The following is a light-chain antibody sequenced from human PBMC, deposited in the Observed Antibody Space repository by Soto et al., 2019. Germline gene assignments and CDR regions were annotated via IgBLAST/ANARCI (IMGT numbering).Light chain of an antibody. CDR2: GAS. Sequence: DIVLTQSPGTLSLSPGERATLSCRSSERLSSVYLAWYQQRPGQPPRLLIYGASNRATGIPDRLSGSGSGTDFTLIINRLEPEDVAIYYCQQYGGSPRITFGQGTKVDI. CDR3: QQYGGSPRIT. V-gene: IGKV3-20*01. J-gene: IGKJ1*01. CDR1: ERLSSVY.